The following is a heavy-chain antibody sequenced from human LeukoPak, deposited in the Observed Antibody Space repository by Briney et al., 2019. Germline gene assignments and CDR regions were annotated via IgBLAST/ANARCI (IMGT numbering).Heavy chain of an antibody. CDR1: GFTLDDYA. J-gene: IGHJ6*04. D-gene: IGHD3-10*01. V-gene: IGHV3-9*01. CDR2: ISWNSGSI. Sequence: GGSLRLSCAASGFTLDDYAMHWVRQGPGKGLEWVSGISWNSGSIGYADSVKGRFTISRDNSKNTLYLQMNSLRAEDTAVYYCARDLWFGELLRYYYYGMDVWGKGTTVTVSS. CDR3: ARDLWFGELLRYYYYGMDV.